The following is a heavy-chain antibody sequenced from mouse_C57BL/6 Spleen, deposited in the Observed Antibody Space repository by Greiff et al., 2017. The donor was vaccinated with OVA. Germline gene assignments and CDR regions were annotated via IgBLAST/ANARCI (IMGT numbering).Heavy chain of an antibody. J-gene: IGHJ1*03. CDR2: IDPSDSYT. D-gene: IGHD2-3*01. CDR3: ARGGGYSYFDV. CDR1: GYTFTSYW. V-gene: IGHV1-50*01. Sequence: QVQLKQPGAELVKPGASVKLSCKASGYTFTSYWMQWVKQRPGQGLEWIGEIDPSDSYTNYNQKFKGKATLTVDTSSSTAYMQLSSLTSEDSAVYYCARGGGYSYFDVWGTGTTVTVSS.